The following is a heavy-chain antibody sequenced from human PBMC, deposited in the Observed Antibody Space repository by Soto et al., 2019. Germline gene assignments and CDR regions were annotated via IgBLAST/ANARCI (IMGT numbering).Heavy chain of an antibody. V-gene: IGHV3-23*01. CDR1: GFTFSSYA. Sequence: EVQLLESGGGLVQPGGSLRLSCAASGFTFSSYAMSWVRQAPGKGLEWVSAISGSGGSTYYADSVKGRFTISRDNSKNTLYLKINSLRAEDTAVYYCAKDNRRTTVVTRVGAFDIWGQGTMVTVS. CDR3: AKDNRRTTVVTRVGAFDI. J-gene: IGHJ3*02. D-gene: IGHD4-17*01. CDR2: ISGSGGST.